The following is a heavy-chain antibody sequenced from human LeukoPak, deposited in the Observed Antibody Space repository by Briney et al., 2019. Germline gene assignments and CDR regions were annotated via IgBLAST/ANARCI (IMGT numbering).Heavy chain of an antibody. CDR3: ARDRSRYSYGPYYYGMDV. Sequence: PPGGSLRLSCAASGFTVSSNYMSWVRQAPGKGLEWVSVIYSGGSTYYADSVKGRFTISRDNSKNTLYLQMNSLRAEDTAVYYCARDRSRYSYGPYYYGMDVWGQGTTVTVSS. D-gene: IGHD5-18*01. CDR1: GFTVSSNY. V-gene: IGHV3-66*01. J-gene: IGHJ6*02. CDR2: IYSGGST.